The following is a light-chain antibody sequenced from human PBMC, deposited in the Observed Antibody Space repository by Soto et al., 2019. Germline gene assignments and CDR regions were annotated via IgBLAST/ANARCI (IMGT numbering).Light chain of an antibody. CDR2: GAS. J-gene: IGKJ2*01. CDR1: QRVSGSY. V-gene: IGKV3-20*01. Sequence: EIVLTQSPGTLSLSPGERATLPCRASQRVSGSYLAWYQQKLGQAPRLLIYGASTRATGIPDRFSGSGSGTDFTLTISRLEPEDFAVYYCQQYGSSPPYTVGQGTKLEIK. CDR3: QQYGSSPPYT.